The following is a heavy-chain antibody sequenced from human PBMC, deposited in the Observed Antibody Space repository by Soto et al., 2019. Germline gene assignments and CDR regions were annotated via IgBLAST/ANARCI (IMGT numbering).Heavy chain of an antibody. J-gene: IGHJ5*02. CDR1: GGTFSSYA. CDR2: IIPTFGTA. CDR3: AREDIAAIPTRVGWFDP. D-gene: IGHD6-13*01. V-gene: IGHV1-69*13. Sequence: SVKVSCKASGGTFSSYAISWVRQAPGQGLEWMGGIIPTFGTANYAQKFQGRVTITADESTSTAYMELSSLRSEDTAVYYCAREDIAAIPTRVGWFDPWGQGTLVTVSS.